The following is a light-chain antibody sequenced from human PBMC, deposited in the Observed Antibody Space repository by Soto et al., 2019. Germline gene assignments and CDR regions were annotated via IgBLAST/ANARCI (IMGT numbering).Light chain of an antibody. CDR3: CSYAGSYSLYV. V-gene: IGLV2-11*01. CDR1: SSDVGGYNY. CDR2: DVS. Sequence: QSALTQPRSVSGSPGQSVTISCTGTSSDVGGYNYVSWYQQHPGKAPKLIIYDVSERPSGVPDRFSGSKSGNTASLTISGLQAEDEADCYCCSYAGSYSLYVFGTGTKLTVL. J-gene: IGLJ1*01.